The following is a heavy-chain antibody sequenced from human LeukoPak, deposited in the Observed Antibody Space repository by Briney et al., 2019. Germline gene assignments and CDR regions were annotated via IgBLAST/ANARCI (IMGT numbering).Heavy chain of an antibody. D-gene: IGHD6-6*01. Sequence: SVKVSCKASGGTFSSYAISWVRQAPGQGLEWMGGIIPIFGTANYAQKFQGRVTITRNTSISTAYMELSSLRSEDTAVYYCARVTTQKGGSSPNYWGQGTLVTVSS. CDR3: ARVTTQKGGSSPNY. CDR1: GGTFSSYA. V-gene: IGHV1-69*05. J-gene: IGHJ4*02. CDR2: IIPIFGTA.